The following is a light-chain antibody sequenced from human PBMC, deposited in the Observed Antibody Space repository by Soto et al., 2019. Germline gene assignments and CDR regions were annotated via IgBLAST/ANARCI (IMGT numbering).Light chain of an antibody. CDR2: WAS. J-gene: IGKJ2*01. CDR3: QQYYSYPPT. V-gene: IGKV4-1*01. Sequence: DIVMTQSPDSLAVSLGERATINCKSSQSVLYSSNTTNYLAWYKQRPGQPPKLLIYWASTRESGVPERFSGSGSGTDFTLTISSLQADDLAVYYCQQYYSYPPTFGQGTKLEIK. CDR1: QSVLYSSNTTNY.